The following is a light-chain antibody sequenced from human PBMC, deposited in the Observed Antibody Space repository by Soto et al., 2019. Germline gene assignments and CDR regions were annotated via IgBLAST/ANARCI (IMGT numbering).Light chain of an antibody. Sequence: PGERATLSCRASQSVSSYLAWYQQKCGQAPRLLIYDASNRATGIPARFSGSGSGTDFTLTISSLEPEDFAVYYCQQRSNWPPPITFGQGTRLEIK. J-gene: IGKJ5*01. CDR2: DAS. V-gene: IGKV3-11*01. CDR1: QSVSSY. CDR3: QQRSNWPPPIT.